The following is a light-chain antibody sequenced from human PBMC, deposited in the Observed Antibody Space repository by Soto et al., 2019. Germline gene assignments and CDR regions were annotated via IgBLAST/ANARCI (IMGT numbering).Light chain of an antibody. CDR2: KAS. V-gene: IGKV1-5*03. CDR1: QSISSL. J-gene: IGKJ1*01. Sequence: DIHMTQSPSTLSAALGERVTITFRASQSISSLLAWFQQKPGKASEILIYKASSLESGVPSRFSGSGSGTEFTLTISSLQPDDFATYYCLQYYDYRTFGQGTKVDI. CDR3: LQYYDYRT.